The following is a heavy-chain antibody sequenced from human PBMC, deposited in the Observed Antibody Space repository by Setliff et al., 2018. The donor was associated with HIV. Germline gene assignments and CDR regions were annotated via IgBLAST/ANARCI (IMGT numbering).Heavy chain of an antibody. CDR1: GGSFTSYT. D-gene: IGHD3-22*01. V-gene: IGHV1-69*04. CDR3: ARERPGAHYESTGYQLADWFDP. J-gene: IGHJ5*02. Sequence: SVKVSCKASGGSFTSYTFSWVRQAPGQGLEWMGRIIPIVTIAHYAEQFVGRVTITADKSTSTTYMEVSSLRSEDTAVYYCARERPGAHYESTGYQLADWFDPWGQGTLVTVSS. CDR2: IIPIVTIA.